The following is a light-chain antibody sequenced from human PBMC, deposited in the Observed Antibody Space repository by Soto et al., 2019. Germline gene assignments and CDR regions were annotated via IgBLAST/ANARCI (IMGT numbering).Light chain of an antibody. CDR3: QQYNNWPPVT. Sequence: EIVMTQSPATLSVSPGERATLSCRVSQSVSNNLAWYQHKPGQTPRLLIYGASTRATGIPVRFSGSGSGTEFTLTISSLQSEDFAVYYCQQYNNWPPVTFGQGTKLEIK. CDR1: QSVSNN. J-gene: IGKJ2*01. CDR2: GAS. V-gene: IGKV3-15*01.